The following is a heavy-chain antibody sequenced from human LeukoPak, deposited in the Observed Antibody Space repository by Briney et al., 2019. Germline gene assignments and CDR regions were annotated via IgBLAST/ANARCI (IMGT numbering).Heavy chain of an antibody. Sequence: AETLSLTCAVYGGSFSGYYWSWIRQPPGKGLEWIGEINHSGSTNYNPSLKSRVTISVDTSKDQFSLKLSSVTAADTAVYYCARGRKAVAGTVDYWGQGTLVTVSS. D-gene: IGHD6-19*01. CDR1: GGSFSGYY. V-gene: IGHV4-34*01. CDR3: ARGRKAVAGTVDY. J-gene: IGHJ4*02. CDR2: INHSGST.